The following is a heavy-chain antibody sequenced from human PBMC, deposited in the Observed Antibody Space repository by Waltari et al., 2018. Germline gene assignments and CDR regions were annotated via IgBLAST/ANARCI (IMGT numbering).Heavy chain of an antibody. Sequence: QVQLQESGPGLVKPSETLSLTCTVSGGSISSYYWSWIRQPAGKGLEWIGRIYTSGSTTYNPSLKSRVTMSVDTSKNQFSLKLSSVTAADTAVYYCARGRTPPGIAAAGSWYFDLWGRGTLVTVSS. D-gene: IGHD6-13*01. CDR1: GGSISSYY. V-gene: IGHV4-4*07. J-gene: IGHJ2*01. CDR3: ARGRTPPGIAAAGSWYFDL. CDR2: IYTSGST.